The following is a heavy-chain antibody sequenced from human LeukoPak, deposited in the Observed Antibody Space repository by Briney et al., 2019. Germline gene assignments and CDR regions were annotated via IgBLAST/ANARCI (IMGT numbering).Heavy chain of an antibody. Sequence: GGSLRLSCAVPGITFSNYATSWVRQAPGKGLEWVSAISDSGVNTYYADSVKGRFTISRDNSKNTLYLQMNSQRAEDTAVYYCAKVEGVAGPGDYWGQGTLVTVSS. CDR3: AKVEGVAGPGDY. CDR2: ISDSGVNT. V-gene: IGHV3-23*01. J-gene: IGHJ4*02. D-gene: IGHD6-19*01. CDR1: GITFSNYA.